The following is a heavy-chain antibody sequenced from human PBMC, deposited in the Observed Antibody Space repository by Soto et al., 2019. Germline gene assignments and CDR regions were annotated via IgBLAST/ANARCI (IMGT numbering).Heavy chain of an antibody. V-gene: IGHV5-10-1*01. D-gene: IGHD3-10*01. CDR1: GYSFTSDW. Sequence: GESLKLSCKGSGYSFTSDWISWLRQMPGKGLEWMGMIDPSDSYTNYSPSFQGHGTISADKSISTAYLQWSSLKASDTAMYYCASRRVNYGSGSYYYYYGMDVWGQGTTVTVSS. CDR3: ASRRVNYGSGSYYYYYGMDV. J-gene: IGHJ6*02. CDR2: IDPSDSYT.